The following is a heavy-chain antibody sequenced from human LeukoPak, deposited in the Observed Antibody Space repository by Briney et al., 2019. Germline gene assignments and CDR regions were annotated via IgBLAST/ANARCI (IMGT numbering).Heavy chain of an antibody. V-gene: IGHV3-43*02. CDR1: GFTFDDYA. J-gene: IGHJ5*02. D-gene: IGHD5-12*01. CDR3: AKDIIVAGPYNWFDP. Sequence: GGSLRLSCAASGFTFDDYAMHWVRQAPGKGLEWVSLISGDGGSTYYADSVKGRFTISRDNSKNSLYLQMNSLRTEDTALYYCAKDIIVAGPYNWFDPWGQGTLVTVSS. CDR2: ISGDGGST.